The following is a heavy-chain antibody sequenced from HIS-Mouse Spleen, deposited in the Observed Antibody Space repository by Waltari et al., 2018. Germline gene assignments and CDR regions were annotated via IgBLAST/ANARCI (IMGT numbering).Heavy chain of an antibody. CDR1: GGSISSSSYY. CDR2: IYYSGRT. D-gene: IGHD6-13*01. J-gene: IGHJ2*01. Sequence: QLQLQESGPGLVKPSETMSLTCTVSGGSISSSSYYWGWIRQPPGKGLEGIGSIYYSGRTYTNPALKSRVTIAVDTSKNQFSLKLSSVTAADTAVYYCAREIPYSSSWYDWYFDLWGRGTLVTVSS. CDR3: AREIPYSSSWYDWYFDL. V-gene: IGHV4-39*07.